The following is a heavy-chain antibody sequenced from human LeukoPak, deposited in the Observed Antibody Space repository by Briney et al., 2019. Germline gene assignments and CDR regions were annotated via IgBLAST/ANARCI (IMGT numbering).Heavy chain of an antibody. CDR3: ARDLLYDSRCFDY. V-gene: IGHV3-21*01. D-gene: IGHD3-22*01. J-gene: IGHJ4*02. Sequence: GGSLRLSCAASGFTFSSYSMNWVRQAPGKGLEWVSSISSSSSYIYYADSVKGRFTISRDNAKNSLYLQMNSLRAEDTAVYYCARDLLYDSRCFDYWGQGTLVTVSS. CDR1: GFTFSSYS. CDR2: ISSSSSYI.